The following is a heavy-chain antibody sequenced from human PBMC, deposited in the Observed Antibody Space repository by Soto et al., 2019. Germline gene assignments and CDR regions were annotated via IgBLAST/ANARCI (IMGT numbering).Heavy chain of an antibody. Sequence: GGSLRLSCAASGFTVSSNYVSWVRQAPGKGLEWVSVIYSGGSTYYADSVKGRFTISRDNSKNTLYLQMNSLRAEDTAVYYCARDRVEGIAAAGYYYGMDVWGQGTTVTVSS. CDR3: ARDRVEGIAAAGYYYGMDV. D-gene: IGHD6-13*01. CDR1: GFTVSSNY. J-gene: IGHJ6*02. V-gene: IGHV3-66*01. CDR2: IYSGGST.